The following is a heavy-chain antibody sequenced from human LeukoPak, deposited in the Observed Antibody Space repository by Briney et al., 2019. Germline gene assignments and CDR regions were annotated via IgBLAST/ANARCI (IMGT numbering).Heavy chain of an antibody. CDR2: ISGSYGTT. V-gene: IGHV3-23*01. J-gene: IGHJ4*02. D-gene: IGHD3-16*01. CDR3: AKVRGGRTARLAPLEY. Sequence: GGSLRLSCAASGFTFSSYAMSWLRQAPGKGLEWVSSISGSYGTTYYADSVKGRFTISRDNSENTLYLQMNSLRTEDTAVYYCAKVRGGRTARLAPLEYWGQGALVTVSS. CDR1: GFTFSSYA.